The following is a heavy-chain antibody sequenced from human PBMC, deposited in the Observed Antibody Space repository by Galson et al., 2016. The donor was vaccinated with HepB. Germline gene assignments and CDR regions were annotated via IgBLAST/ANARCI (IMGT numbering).Heavy chain of an antibody. J-gene: IGHJ6*02. Sequence: SLRLSCAASGFSFSSYAMSWVRQAPGKGLEWVSFISASGSTKSADSVKGRFTISRDDSKNTLYLQMNSLRAEDTAVYYCAKVLTRTHYYGMDVWGQGTTVTVSS. CDR2: ISASGST. D-gene: IGHD1/OR15-1a*01. V-gene: IGHV3-23*01. CDR3: AKVLTRTHYYGMDV. CDR1: GFSFSSYA.